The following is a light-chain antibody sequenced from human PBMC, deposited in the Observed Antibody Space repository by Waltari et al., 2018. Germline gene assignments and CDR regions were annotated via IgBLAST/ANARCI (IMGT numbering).Light chain of an antibody. Sequence: QSALTQPASVSGSPGQSITISCTGPRSDVGGYNHVSWYQQHPGKAPKVMIYDVSNRPSGVSNRFSGSKSGNTASLTISGLQAEDEADYYCSSYTSSSTLVFGTGTKVTVL. J-gene: IGLJ1*01. CDR1: RSDVGGYNH. CDR3: SSYTSSSTLV. V-gene: IGLV2-14*01. CDR2: DVS.